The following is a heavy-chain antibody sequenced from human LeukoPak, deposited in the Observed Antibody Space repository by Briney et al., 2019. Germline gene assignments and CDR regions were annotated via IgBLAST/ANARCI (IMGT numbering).Heavy chain of an antibody. CDR3: AHGTDYDFLSGSSGGFDY. Sequence: SGPTLVKPTQTLMLTCTFSGFSLSTSGVGVGWIRQPPGKALEWLALIYWDDDKRYSPSLQSRLTITKDTSKNQVVLTMTNMDPVDTATYYCAHGTDYDFLSGSSGGFDYWGQGTLVTVSS. D-gene: IGHD3-3*01. CDR2: IYWDDDK. J-gene: IGHJ4*02. CDR1: GFSLSTSGVG. V-gene: IGHV2-5*02.